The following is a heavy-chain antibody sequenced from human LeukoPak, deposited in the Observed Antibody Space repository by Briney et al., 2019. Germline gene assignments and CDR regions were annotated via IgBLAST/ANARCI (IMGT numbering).Heavy chain of an antibody. CDR3: ATLVVPAAKRGV. CDR1: VDILTQLS. CDR2: FDPAAGTT. V-gene: IGHV1-24*01. Sequence: GASVKVSCTASVDILTQLSIHWVRQTPGKGFEWMGGFDPAAGTTVYAQTFQDRIIMTEDTSTGTTYVELGSLTSDDTAIYYCATLVVPAAKRGVWGQGTLVTVSS. D-gene: IGHD2-2*01. J-gene: IGHJ4*02.